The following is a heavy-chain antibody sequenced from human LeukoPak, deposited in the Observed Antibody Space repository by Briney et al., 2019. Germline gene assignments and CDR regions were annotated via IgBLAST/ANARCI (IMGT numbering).Heavy chain of an antibody. CDR3: ARDEYSYGYPFDY. V-gene: IGHV3-48*03. CDR2: ISSSGSTI. D-gene: IGHD5-18*01. CDR1: GFTFSSYE. J-gene: IGHJ4*02. Sequence: GGSLRLSCAASGFTFSSYEINWVRQAPGKGLEWVSYISSSGSTIYYADSVKGRFTISRDNAKNSLYLQMNSLRAEDTAVYYCARDEYSYGYPFDYWGQGTLVTVSS.